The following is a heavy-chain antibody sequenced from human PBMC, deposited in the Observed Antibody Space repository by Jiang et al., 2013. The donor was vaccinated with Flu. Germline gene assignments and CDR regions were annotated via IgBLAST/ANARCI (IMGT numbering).Heavy chain of an antibody. Sequence: DPSDSYTNYSPSFQGHVTISADKSISTAYLQWSSLKASDTAMYYCAANSRWVAAVEYYYYGMDVWGQGTTVTVSS. V-gene: IGHV5-10-1*01. J-gene: IGHJ6*02. CDR3: AANSRWVAAVEYYYYGMDV. CDR2: DPSDSYT. D-gene: IGHD4/OR15-4a*01.